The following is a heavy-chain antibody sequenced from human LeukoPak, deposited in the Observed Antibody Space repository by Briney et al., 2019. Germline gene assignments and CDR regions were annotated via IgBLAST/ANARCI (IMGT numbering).Heavy chain of an antibody. D-gene: IGHD4-23*01. CDR1: GFTFSSYG. Sequence: GRSLRLSCAASGFTFSSYGMHWVRQAPGKGLEWVAVISYDGSNKYYADSVKGRFTISRDNSKNTLYLQMNSLRAEDTAVYYCAKALRRVTVVTPSYFDYWGQGTLVTVS. J-gene: IGHJ4*02. CDR3: AKALRRVTVVTPSYFDY. CDR2: ISYDGSNK. V-gene: IGHV3-30*18.